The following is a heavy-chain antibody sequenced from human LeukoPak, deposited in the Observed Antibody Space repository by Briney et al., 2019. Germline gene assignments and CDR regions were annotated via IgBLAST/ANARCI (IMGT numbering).Heavy chain of an antibody. J-gene: IGHJ3*02. CDR1: GYTFTGYY. CDR3: AKGAKRINYAFDI. CDR2: INPNSGGT. D-gene: IGHD3-10*01. Sequence: ASVKVSCKASGYTFTGYYMHWVRQAPGQGLEWMGWINPNSGGTNYAQKLQGRVTMTRDTSISTAYMELSRLRSDDTAVYYCAKGAKRINYAFDIWGQGTMVTVSS. V-gene: IGHV1-2*02.